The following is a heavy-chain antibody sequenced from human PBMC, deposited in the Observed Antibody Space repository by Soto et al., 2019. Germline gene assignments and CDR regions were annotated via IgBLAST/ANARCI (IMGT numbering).Heavy chain of an antibody. CDR1: GLTFNRYD. Sequence: GGSLRRSCAASGLTFNRYDFNWVRQAPGKGLEWISYSSGSGSSIFYADSVKGRFTISRDNAKSSSYLQMSSLRAEDTAIHYCARDGTNYYGSFGSHYF. D-gene: IGHD3-22*01. J-gene: IGHJ4*01. V-gene: IGHV3-48*03. CDR3: ARDGTNYYGSFGSHYF. CDR2: SSGSGSSI.